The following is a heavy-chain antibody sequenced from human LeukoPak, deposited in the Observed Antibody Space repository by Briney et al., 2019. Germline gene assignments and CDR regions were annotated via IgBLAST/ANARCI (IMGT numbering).Heavy chain of an antibody. CDR1: GYTFTSYD. Sequence: ASVKVSCKASGYTFTSYDINWVRQATGQGLEWMGWMNPNSGNTGYAQKFQGRVTMTRNTSISTAYMELSSLRSEDTAVYYCAIVQEWPRITGTTVGFDYWGQGTLVTVSS. J-gene: IGHJ4*02. CDR2: MNPNSGNT. CDR3: AIVQEWPRITGTTVGFDY. V-gene: IGHV1-8*01. D-gene: IGHD1-7*01.